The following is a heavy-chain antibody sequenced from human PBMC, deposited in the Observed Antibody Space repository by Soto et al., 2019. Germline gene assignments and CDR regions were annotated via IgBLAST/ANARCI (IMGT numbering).Heavy chain of an antibody. V-gene: IGHV3-33*05. D-gene: IGHD3-10*01. CDR3: ARDYEHFANYKFYYGMSV. J-gene: IGHJ6*02. CDR2: ISHDGNEK. CDR1: GFTFSNYG. Sequence: GGSLRLSCVTSGFTFSNYGFHFVLHAPVKGLDWVSLISHDGNEKKYAVSVKGRFTISTDPSTKTLYLQMKGLRAEDTAVYYCARDYEHFANYKFYYGMSVWGQGTTVTVSS.